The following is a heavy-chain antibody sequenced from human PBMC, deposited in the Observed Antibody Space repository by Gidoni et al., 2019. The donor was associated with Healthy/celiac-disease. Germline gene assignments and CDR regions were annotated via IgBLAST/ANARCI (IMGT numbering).Heavy chain of an antibody. V-gene: IGHV1-69*01. J-gene: IGHJ3*02. CDR3: ARERIAYYYDSSGYYSDAFDI. CDR2: LIPIFGTA. Sequence: QVQLVQSGAEVKKPGSSVKVSCKASGGTFSSYAISWVRQAPGQGLEWMGGLIPIFGTANYAQKFQGRVTITADESTSTAYMELSSLRSEDTAVYYCARERIAYYYDSSGYYSDAFDIWGQGTMVTVSS. D-gene: IGHD3-22*01. CDR1: GGTFSSYA.